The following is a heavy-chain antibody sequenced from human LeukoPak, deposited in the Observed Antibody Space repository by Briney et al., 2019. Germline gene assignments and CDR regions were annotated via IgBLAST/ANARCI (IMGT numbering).Heavy chain of an antibody. J-gene: IGHJ6*03. V-gene: IGHV4-4*09. CDR3: ARRNHYFYYMDV. CDR2: IFPSGSA. Sequence: SETLSLTCTVSGGSISSYYWSWIRQSPVKGLEWIGYIFPSGSAFYNPSLESRVTISLDTSENQFSMRLSSVTAADTAVYYCARRNHYFYYMDVWGKGTTVTVSS. CDR1: GGSISSYY.